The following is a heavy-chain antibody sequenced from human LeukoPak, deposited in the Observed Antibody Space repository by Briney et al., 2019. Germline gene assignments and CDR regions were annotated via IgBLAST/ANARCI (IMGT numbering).Heavy chain of an antibody. CDR1: GFTFSSSW. CDR3: ARDLGPRN. D-gene: IGHD7-27*01. CDR2: INSDGSST. J-gene: IGHJ4*02. Sequence: GGSLRLSCAASGFTFSSSWMHWVRQAPGKGLVWVSHINSDGSSTAYADSVKGRFTISRDNAKKTLYLQMDSLSAEDTAVYYCARDLGPRNWGQGTLVTVSS. V-gene: IGHV3-74*01.